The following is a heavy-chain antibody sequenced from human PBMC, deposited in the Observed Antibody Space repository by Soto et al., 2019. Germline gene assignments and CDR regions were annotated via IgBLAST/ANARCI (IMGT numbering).Heavy chain of an antibody. CDR2: ISAYNGNT. CDR3: ARKSYYDSSGYSSFDY. Sequence: GASVKVSCKASGYTFTSYGISWVRQAPGQGLEWMGWISAYNGNTNYAQKLQGRVTMTTDTSTSTAYMELRSLRSDDTAVYYCARKSYYDSSGYSSFDYWGQGTLVTVSS. V-gene: IGHV1-18*01. J-gene: IGHJ4*02. CDR1: GYTFTSYG. D-gene: IGHD3-22*01.